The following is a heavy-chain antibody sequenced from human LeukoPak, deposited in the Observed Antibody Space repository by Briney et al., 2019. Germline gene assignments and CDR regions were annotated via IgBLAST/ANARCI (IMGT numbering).Heavy chain of an antibody. V-gene: IGHV3-33*06. CDR3: AKVTDSSGYFPSDY. Sequence: GRSLRLSCAASGSTFSRHAMHWVRQAPGKGLEWVAVIWYDGGNKYYADSVKGRSTISRDNSNNTLYLQMNSLRADDTAVYYCAKVTDSSGYFPSDYWGQGTLVTVSS. D-gene: IGHD3-22*01. J-gene: IGHJ4*02. CDR1: GSTFSRHA. CDR2: IWYDGGNK.